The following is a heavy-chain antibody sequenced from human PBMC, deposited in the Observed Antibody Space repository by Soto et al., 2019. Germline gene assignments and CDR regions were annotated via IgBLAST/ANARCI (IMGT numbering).Heavy chain of an antibody. CDR1: GFTFSSST. V-gene: IGHV3-21*06. Sequence: PGGSLRLSFTGSGFTFSSSTMTWVRQGPGKGLEWVSSISSSSSYIYFADSLKGRFTISRDNAKNSLYLQMNSLRAEDTAVYYCARDIGEMSAVWGQGTQVTVSS. CDR3: ARDIGEMSAV. D-gene: IGHD3-10*01. J-gene: IGHJ4*02. CDR2: ISSSSSYI.